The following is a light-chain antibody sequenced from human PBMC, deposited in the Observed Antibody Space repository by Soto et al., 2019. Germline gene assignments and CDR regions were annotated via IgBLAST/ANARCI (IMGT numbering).Light chain of an antibody. V-gene: IGKV3-20*01. J-gene: IGKJ4*01. Sequence: EVVLTQSPGTLSLSPGERATLSCRASQSVRSNFFAWYQQKPGQAPRLLIYGASSRVTGIPDRFSASASGTDFTLTISRLEPEDFAMYYCHQYGSSPLTFGGGTKVEMK. CDR3: HQYGSSPLT. CDR2: GAS. CDR1: QSVRSNF.